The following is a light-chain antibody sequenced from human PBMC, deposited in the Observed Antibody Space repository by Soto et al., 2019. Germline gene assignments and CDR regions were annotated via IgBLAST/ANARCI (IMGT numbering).Light chain of an antibody. V-gene: IGKV3-15*01. CDR1: QNVDSN. CDR3: QHYTQWSLT. Sequence: EIVMTQSPATLSVSPGEGATLSCRASQNVDSNLAWFQQKPGQAPRLLIYGASTRATDIPARFSGSGSGTEFTLTISSLQSEDFEVYYCQHYTQWSLTFGGGTKVDIK. CDR2: GAS. J-gene: IGKJ4*01.